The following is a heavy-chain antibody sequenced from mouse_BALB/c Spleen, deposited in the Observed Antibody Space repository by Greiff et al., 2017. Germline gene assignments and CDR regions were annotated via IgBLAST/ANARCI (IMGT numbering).Heavy chain of an antibody. CDR1: GFTFSSYG. J-gene: IGHJ4*01. CDR3: ARQGPYYYGSSYYYYAMDY. Sequence: EVKLVESGGDLVKPGGSLKLSCAASGFTFSSYGMSWVRQTPDKRLEWVATISSGGSYTYYPDSVKGRFTISRDNAKNTLYLQMSSLKSEDTAMYYCARQGPYYYGSSYYYYAMDYWGQGTSVTVAS. D-gene: IGHD1-1*01. V-gene: IGHV5-6*01. CDR2: ISSGGSYT.